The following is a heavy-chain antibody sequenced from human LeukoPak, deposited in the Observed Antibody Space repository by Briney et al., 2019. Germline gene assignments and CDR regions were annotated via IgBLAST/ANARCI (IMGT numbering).Heavy chain of an antibody. CDR1: GFTFSSYS. D-gene: IGHD2-2*01. CDR3: ARDSTASRVYFDY. V-gene: IGHV3-21*01. J-gene: IGHJ4*02. CDR2: ISSSSSYI. Sequence: GGSLRLSCAASGFTFSSYSMNWVRQAPGKGLEWVSSISSSSSYIYYADSVKGRFTISRDNAKNSLYLQMNSLRAEDTAVYYCARDSTASRVYFDYWGQGTLVTVSS.